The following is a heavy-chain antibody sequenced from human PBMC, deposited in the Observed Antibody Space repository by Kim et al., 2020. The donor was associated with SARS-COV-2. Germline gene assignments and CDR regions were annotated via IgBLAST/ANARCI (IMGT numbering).Heavy chain of an antibody. CDR1: GFSVSSNY. J-gene: IGHJ4*02. CDR2: IYSGGSI. Sequence: GGSLRLSCAASGFSVSSNYMSWVRQAPGKGLEWVSVIYSGGSIYYADSVKGRFTISRDNSKNTVNLQMSSLRADDTAVYYCAKGGAGWGTGSPGGWGQGT. D-gene: IGHD1-1*01. CDR3: AKGGAGWGTGSPGG. V-gene: IGHV3-53*01.